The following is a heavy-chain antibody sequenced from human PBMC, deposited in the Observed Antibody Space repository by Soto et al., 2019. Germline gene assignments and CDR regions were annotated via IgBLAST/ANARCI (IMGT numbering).Heavy chain of an antibody. V-gene: IGHV4-34*01. D-gene: IGHD3-16*01. CDR1: GGSFRGYY. CDR2: IDHRGST. CDR3: ARDKTEVTTFVYYYHGMDV. J-gene: IGHJ6*02. Sequence: QVQLQQWGAGLLKPSETLSLTCAVYGGSFRGYYWSWIRQPPGKGLEWIGEIDHRGSTNYNPSLDDRVTLTIAPYKTQSSLRLSSGAAAATPVDSGARDKTEVTTFVYYYHGMDVWGQGPTVTVSS.